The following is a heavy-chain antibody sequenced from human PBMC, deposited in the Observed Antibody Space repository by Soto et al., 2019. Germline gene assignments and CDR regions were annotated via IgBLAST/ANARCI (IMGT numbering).Heavy chain of an antibody. D-gene: IGHD6-19*01. J-gene: IGHJ4*02. CDR3: ARDRTLYSSGWPEYYFDY. CDR2: ISSSSSTI. V-gene: IGHV3-48*01. Sequence: GGSLRLSCAASGFTFSSYSMNWVRQAPGKGLEWVSYISSSSSTIYYADSVKGRFTISRDNAKNSLYLQMNSLRAEDTAVYYCARDRTLYSSGWPEYYFDYWGQGTLVTVSS. CDR1: GFTFSSYS.